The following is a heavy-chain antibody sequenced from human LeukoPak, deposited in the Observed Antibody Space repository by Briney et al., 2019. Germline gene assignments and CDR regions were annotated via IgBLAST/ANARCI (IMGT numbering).Heavy chain of an antibody. J-gene: IGHJ4*02. V-gene: IGHV1-69*01. D-gene: IGHD5-12*01. Sequence: SVKVSCKASGGTFSSYAISWVRQAPGQGLEWMGGIIPIFGTANYAQKFQGRVTITADEYTSTAYMELSSLRSEDTAVYYCARGRRANIVATGFDYWGQGTLVTVSS. CDR2: IIPIFGTA. CDR3: ARGRRANIVATGFDY. CDR1: GGTFSSYA.